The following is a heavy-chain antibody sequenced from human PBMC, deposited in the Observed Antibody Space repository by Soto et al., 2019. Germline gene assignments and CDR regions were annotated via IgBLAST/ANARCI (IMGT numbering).Heavy chain of an antibody. CDR3: ARDRLWFGESDGMDV. J-gene: IGHJ6*02. CDR2: IYYTGNT. Sequence: SETLSLTCTVSGGSISTSSWNWIRQAPGKGLEWIGCIYYTGNTNYNPSLKSRVTISVDTSKNQFSLKLSSVTAADTAVYYCARDRLWFGESDGMDVWGQGTTVTSP. V-gene: IGHV4-59*01. D-gene: IGHD3-10*01. CDR1: GGSISTSS.